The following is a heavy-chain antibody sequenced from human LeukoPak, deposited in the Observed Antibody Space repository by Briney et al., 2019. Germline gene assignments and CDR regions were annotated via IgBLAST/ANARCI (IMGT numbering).Heavy chain of an antibody. V-gene: IGHV4-39*01. CDR3: VRNHYDGSGYFI. CDR2: LSNTGST. Sequence: SETLSLTCIVSGDAISGTSYSWGWIRQPPGKGLEWVGSLSNTGSTYHNPSLMSRLTISVDTSKNQFSLRLSSVTAADTAVYYCVRNHYDGSGYFIWGQGTLVTVSS. J-gene: IGHJ4*02. CDR1: GDAISGTSYS. D-gene: IGHD3-22*01.